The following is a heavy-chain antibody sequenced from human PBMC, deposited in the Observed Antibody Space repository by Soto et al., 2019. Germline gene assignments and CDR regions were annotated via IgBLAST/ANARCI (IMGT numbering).Heavy chain of an antibody. CDR2: IYYSGST. CDR1: GGSISSGGYY. V-gene: IGHV4-31*03. CDR3: ARARPRQYYFDY. Sequence: PLSLTCTVSGGSISSGGYYWSWIRQHPGKGLEWIGYIYYSGSTYYNPSLKSRVTISVDTSKNQFSLKLSSVTAADTAVYYCARARPRQYYFDYWGQGTLVTVSS. J-gene: IGHJ4*02.